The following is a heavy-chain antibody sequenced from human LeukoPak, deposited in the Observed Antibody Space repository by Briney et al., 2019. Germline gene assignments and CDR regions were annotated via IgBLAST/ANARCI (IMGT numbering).Heavy chain of an antibody. V-gene: IGHV4-59*08. CDR1: DASISSYY. CDR2: IYYSGST. J-gene: IGHJ4*02. D-gene: IGHD5-18*01. CDR3: ARRVGHSYGFDY. Sequence: SETLSLTCTVSDASISSYYWSWIRQPPGKGLEWIGYIYYSGSTNYNPSLKSRVTISVDTSKNQFSLNLSSVTAPDMAVYNCARRVGHSYGFDYWGQGTVVTVSS.